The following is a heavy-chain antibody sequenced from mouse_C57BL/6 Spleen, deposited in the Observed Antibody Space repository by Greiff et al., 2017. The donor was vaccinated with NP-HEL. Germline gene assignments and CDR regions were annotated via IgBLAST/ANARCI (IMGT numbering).Heavy chain of an antibody. J-gene: IGHJ2*01. CDR1: GYTFTSYW. Sequence: QVQLQQPGAELVRPGSSVKLSCKASGYTFTSYWMHWVKQRPIQGLEWIGNIDPSDSETHYNQKFKDKATLTVDKSSSTAYMQLSSLTSEDSAVYYCARGLWLRRGGVFDYWGQGTTLTVSS. V-gene: IGHV1-52*01. D-gene: IGHD2-2*01. CDR3: ARGLWLRRGGVFDY. CDR2: IDPSDSET.